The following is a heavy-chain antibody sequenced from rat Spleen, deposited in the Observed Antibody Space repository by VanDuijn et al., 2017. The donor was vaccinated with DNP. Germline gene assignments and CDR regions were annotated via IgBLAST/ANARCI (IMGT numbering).Heavy chain of an antibody. V-gene: IGHV2-16*01. CDR1: GFSLTTYG. CDR3: ARWGFTTDYAMDA. CDR2: IWSGGTT. D-gene: IGHD1-6*01. Sequence: QVQLKESGPGLVQASQTLSLTCTVSGFSLTTYGVSWVRQPPGKGLEWIGTIWSGGTTDYNSLLKSRLSISRDTSQSQVLLKRNSLQTEDTAMYFCARWGFTTDYAMDAWGQGTSVTVSS. J-gene: IGHJ4*01.